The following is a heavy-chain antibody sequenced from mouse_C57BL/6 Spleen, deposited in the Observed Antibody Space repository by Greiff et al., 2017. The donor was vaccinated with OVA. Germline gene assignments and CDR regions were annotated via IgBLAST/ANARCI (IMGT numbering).Heavy chain of an antibody. D-gene: IGHD1-1*01. J-gene: IGHJ4*01. V-gene: IGHV1-69*01. CDR3: AKRVLRYYAMDY. CDR1: GYTFTSYW. CDR2: IDPSDSYT. Sequence: QVQLKQPGAELVMPGASVKLSCKASGYTFTSYWMHWVKQRPGQGLEWIGEIDPSDSYTNYNQKFKGKSTLTVDKSSSTAYMQLSSLTSEDSAVYYCAKRVLRYYAMDYWGEGTSVTVSS.